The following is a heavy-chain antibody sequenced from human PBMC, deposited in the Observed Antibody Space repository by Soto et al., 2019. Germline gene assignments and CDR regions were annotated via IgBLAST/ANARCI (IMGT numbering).Heavy chain of an antibody. CDR3: AHKGPEDWPLDY. CDR2: ICWDDSK. CDR1: GFSLSTSGVG. J-gene: IGHJ4*02. Sequence: QITLKESGPPLVRPTQTLTLTCAFSGFSLSTSGVGVGWIRQPPGKALEWLAVICWDDSKHYSPSLRSRLTITKDTSKNQVVLTMTNMDPMDTGTYYCAHKGPEDWPLDYWGQGSLVPVSS. V-gene: IGHV2-5*02. D-gene: IGHD3-9*01.